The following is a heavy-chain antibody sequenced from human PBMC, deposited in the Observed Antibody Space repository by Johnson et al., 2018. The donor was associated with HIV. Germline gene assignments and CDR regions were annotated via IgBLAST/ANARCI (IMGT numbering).Heavy chain of an antibody. CDR1: GFTVSGNY. D-gene: IGHD4-17*01. J-gene: IGHJ3*02. V-gene: IGHV3-66*01. CDR2: MYSGGST. CDR3: AKGGTVTTDAFDI. Sequence: VQLVESGGGLVQPGGSLRLSCVASGFTVSGNYMSWVRQAPGKGLEWVSVMYSGGSTYYADSVKGRFTISRDNSKNTLYLQMNSLRAEDTAVYYCAKGGTVTTDAFDIWGQGTMVTVSS.